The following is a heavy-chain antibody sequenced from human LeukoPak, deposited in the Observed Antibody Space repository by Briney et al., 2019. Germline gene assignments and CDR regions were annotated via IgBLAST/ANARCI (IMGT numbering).Heavy chain of an antibody. V-gene: IGHV4-59*01. CDR2: IYYCGSA. J-gene: IGHJ3*02. CDR1: GGSISRYY. CDR3: TTDRDYYDSRGAFDI. Sequence: SETLSLTCTVSGGSISRYYWSWIPQPPGKGLEWIGYIYYCGSANYNPSLKSRVTISVDPSKNQFSLKLSSVTAADTAVYYCTTDRDYYDSRGAFDIWGQGTMVTASS. D-gene: IGHD3-22*01.